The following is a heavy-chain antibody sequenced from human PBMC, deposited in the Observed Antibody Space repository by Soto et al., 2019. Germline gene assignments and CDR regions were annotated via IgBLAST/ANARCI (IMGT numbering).Heavy chain of an antibody. D-gene: IGHD2-15*01. Sequence: PSETLSLTCSVSFASFSSNSYHWGWIRQPPGKGLEWIGSISYTGTTYYSPSLKSRVTISADTSKKQFSLKLDSATAADTAVYYCARLVVVAPVANVWGQGTLVTVPS. CDR2: ISYTGTT. CDR1: FASFSSNSYH. V-gene: IGHV4-39*01. CDR3: ARLVVVAPVANV. J-gene: IGHJ4*02.